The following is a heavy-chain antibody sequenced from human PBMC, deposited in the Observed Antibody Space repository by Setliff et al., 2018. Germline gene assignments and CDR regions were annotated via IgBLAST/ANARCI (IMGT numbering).Heavy chain of an antibody. CDR1: GGSISRGSYD. D-gene: IGHD5-18*01. V-gene: IGHV4-61*02. CDR3: GRGGYSYGLGGFPLDY. J-gene: IGHJ4*02. Sequence: SETLSLTCTVSGGSISRGSYDWSWIRQPAGKGLEWIGRIYTSGSTNYNPSLKSRVTISVDTSKNQFSLKLSSVTAADTAVYYCGRGGYSYGLGGFPLDYWGQGTLVTVSS. CDR2: IYTSGST.